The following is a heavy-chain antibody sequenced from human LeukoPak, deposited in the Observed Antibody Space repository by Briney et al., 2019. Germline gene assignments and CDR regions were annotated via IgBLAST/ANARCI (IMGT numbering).Heavy chain of an antibody. CDR1: ENTFSGYY. D-gene: IGHD6-19*01. V-gene: IGHV1-2*02. CDR3: ARARLGDMVAVAGT. Sequence: GASVKVSRKASENTFSGYYLHWVRQAPGQGLEWMGWINPNSGGTNYAQKFQGRVTMTRDTSISTAYMELSRLRSDDTAVYYCARARLGDMVAVAGTWGQGTLVTVSS. CDR2: INPNSGGT. J-gene: IGHJ5*02.